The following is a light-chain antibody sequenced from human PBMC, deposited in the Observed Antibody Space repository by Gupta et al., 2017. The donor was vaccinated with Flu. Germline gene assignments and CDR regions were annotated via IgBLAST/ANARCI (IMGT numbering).Light chain of an antibody. CDR1: QSVLHSSINRNY. CDR3: QQYYTTPT. J-gene: IGKJ2*01. V-gene: IGKV4-1*01. Sequence: IVMTQSPDSLAVSLGERATINCKSSQSVLHSSINRNYLAWYQHKPGQSPKLLIYWASTRQSGVPDRFSGSGSGTDFTLTISGLQAEDVAIYYCQQYYTTPTFGQGTKLEIK. CDR2: WAS.